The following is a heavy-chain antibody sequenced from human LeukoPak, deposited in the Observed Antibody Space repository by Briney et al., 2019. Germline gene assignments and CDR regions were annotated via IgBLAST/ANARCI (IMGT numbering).Heavy chain of an antibody. J-gene: IGHJ3*02. Sequence: GGSLRLSCAASGFTFNSYAMNWVRQAPGKGLEWVSGISGSSGSTYYADSVKGRFTISRDNSKNTLYLQMNSLRAEDTAVYYCPKNRWSSPISSFDIWGQGTMVTASS. D-gene: IGHD2/OR15-2a*01. CDR2: ISGSSGST. CDR3: PKNRWSSPISSFDI. V-gene: IGHV3-23*01. CDR1: GFTFNSYA.